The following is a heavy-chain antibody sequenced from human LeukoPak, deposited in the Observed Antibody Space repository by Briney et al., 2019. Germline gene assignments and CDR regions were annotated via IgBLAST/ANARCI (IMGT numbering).Heavy chain of an antibody. D-gene: IGHD3-10*01. CDR3: AKNPEYYGSGSYDY. J-gene: IGHJ4*02. V-gene: IGHV1-2*02. CDR1: GYTFTSYD. Sequence: ASVKVSCKASGYTFTSYDINWVRQAPGQGLEWMGWINPNSGGTNYAQKFQGRVTTTRDTSISTAYMELSRLRSDDTAVYYCAKNPEYYGSGSYDYWGQGTLVTVSS. CDR2: INPNSGGT.